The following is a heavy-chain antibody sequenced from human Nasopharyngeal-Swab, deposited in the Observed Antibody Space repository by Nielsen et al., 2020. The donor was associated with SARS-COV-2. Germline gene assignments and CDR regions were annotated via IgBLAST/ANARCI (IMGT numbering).Heavy chain of an antibody. J-gene: IGHJ4*02. CDR2: ISFSGGST. CDR3: AKRSNCSGWYPPFDY. V-gene: IGHV3-23*01. Sequence: GGSLSLSCAASGVTFSNYAMNWVRQAPGKGLEWVSGISFSGGSTSYADSVNGRFTISRNNSKNTLSLQMNSLRADDTAVYYYAKRSNCSGWYPPFDYWGQGTLVSVSS. CDR1: GVTFSNYA. D-gene: IGHD6-19*01.